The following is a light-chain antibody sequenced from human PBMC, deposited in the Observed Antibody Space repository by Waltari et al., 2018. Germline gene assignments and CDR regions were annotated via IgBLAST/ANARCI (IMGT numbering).Light chain of an antibody. CDR3: LQYNSYPWT. J-gene: IGKJ1*01. V-gene: IGKV1-5*03. CDR2: KAS. Sequence: DIQVTQSPSTLSASVGDRVTITCRASQSIVVWLAWYQQKPGKAPRLLIYKASYLESGVPSRFSCSASGTAFTLTISSLQADDFATYYYLQYNSYPWTFGQGTTVEIK. CDR1: QSIVVW.